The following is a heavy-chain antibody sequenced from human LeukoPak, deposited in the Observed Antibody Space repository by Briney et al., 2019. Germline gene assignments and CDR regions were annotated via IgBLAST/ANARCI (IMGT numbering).Heavy chain of an antibody. D-gene: IGHD6-13*01. CDR2: IRYDGSNK. V-gene: IGHV3-30*02. CDR1: GFTFSSYW. CDR3: AKRFYSSSWFAFGSPLDY. J-gene: IGHJ4*02. Sequence: PGGSLRLSCAASGFTFSSYWMHWVRQAPGKGLEWVAFIRYDGSNKYYADSVKGRFTISRDNSKNTLYLQMNSLRAEDTAVYYCAKRFYSSSWFAFGSPLDYWGQGTLVTVSS.